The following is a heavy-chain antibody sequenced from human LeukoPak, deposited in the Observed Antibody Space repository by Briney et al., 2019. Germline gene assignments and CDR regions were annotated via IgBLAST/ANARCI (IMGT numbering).Heavy chain of an antibody. CDR2: IIPIFGTA. J-gene: IGHJ4*02. D-gene: IGHD6-6*01. Sequence: GSSVKVSRKASGGTFSSYAISWVRQAPGQGLEWMGGIIPIFGTANYAQKFQGRVTITTDESTSTAYMELSSLRSEDTAVYYCASVVFITARPVYFDYWGQGTLVTVSS. V-gene: IGHV1-69*05. CDR3: ASVVFITARPVYFDY. CDR1: GGTFSSYA.